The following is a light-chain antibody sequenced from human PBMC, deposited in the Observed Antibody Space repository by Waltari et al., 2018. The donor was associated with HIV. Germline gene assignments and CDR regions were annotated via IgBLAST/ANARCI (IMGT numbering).Light chain of an antibody. J-gene: IGLJ7*01. CDR3: NSRDSSGNHAV. CDR1: SLRSYY. CDR2: GKN. V-gene: IGLV3-19*01. Sequence: SSELTQDPAVSVALGQTVRITCQGDSLRSYYASWYQQKPGKAPVLVLYGKNNRPSGIPDRFSGSSSGNTASLTITGAQAEDEADYYCNSRDSSGNHAVFGGGTQLTVL.